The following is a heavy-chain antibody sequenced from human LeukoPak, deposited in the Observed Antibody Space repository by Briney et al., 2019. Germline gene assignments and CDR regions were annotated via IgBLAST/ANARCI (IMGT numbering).Heavy chain of an antibody. D-gene: IGHD6-19*01. Sequence: QPGGSLRLSCAASGFTFSSYGMHWVRQAPGKGLEWVAVISYDGSNKYYADSVKGRFTISRDNSKNTLYLQMNSLRAEDTAVYYCAGLAGTAPLYYYYHMDVWGKGTTVTVSS. CDR3: AGLAGTAPLYYYYHMDV. CDR2: ISYDGSNK. CDR1: GFTFSSYG. J-gene: IGHJ6*03. V-gene: IGHV3-30*03.